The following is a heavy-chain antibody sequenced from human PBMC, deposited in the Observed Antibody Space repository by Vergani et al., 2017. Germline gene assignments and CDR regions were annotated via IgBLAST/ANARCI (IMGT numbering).Heavy chain of an antibody. CDR1: GFSFGSYG. J-gene: IGHJ4*02. V-gene: IGHV3-30*03. CDR3: VRGGGGSGRGGF. CDR2: ISNDGGNK. D-gene: IGHD6-25*01. Sequence: QVHLVESGGGVVQPGRSLTLSCAASGFSFGSYGMHWVRQSPGKGLEWVAVISNDGGNKYYADSVKGRFTISRDNAANSLYLQMDSLRVNDTAVYYCVRGGGGSGRGGFWGQGTLVTVSS.